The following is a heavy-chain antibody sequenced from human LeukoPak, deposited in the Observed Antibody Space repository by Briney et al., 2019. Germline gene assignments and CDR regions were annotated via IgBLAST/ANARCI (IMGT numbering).Heavy chain of an antibody. Sequence: GGSLRLSCAASGYNFKNYDFHWVRQAAGKRLEWVSGIGTVTDTFYLDSVEGRFTISRENAKNSFYLQMNGLRAGDTAVYYCARGWGGHGRSWGALDFWGQGILVTVSS. CDR1: GYNFKNYD. D-gene: IGHD3-16*01. J-gene: IGHJ4*02. V-gene: IGHV3-13*01. CDR3: ARGWGGHGRSWGALDF. CDR2: IGTVTDT.